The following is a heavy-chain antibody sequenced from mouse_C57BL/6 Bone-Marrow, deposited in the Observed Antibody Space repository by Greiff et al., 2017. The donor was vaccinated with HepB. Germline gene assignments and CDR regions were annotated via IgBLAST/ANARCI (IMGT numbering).Heavy chain of an antibody. V-gene: IGHV3-6*01. Sequence: EVQLQQSGPGLVKPSQSLSLTCSVTGYSITSGYYWNWIRQFPGNKLEWMGYISYDGSNNYNPSLKNRISITRDTSKNQFFLKLNSVTTEDTATYYCAIAPSLYFDVWGTGTTVTVSS. J-gene: IGHJ1*03. CDR1: GYSITSGYY. CDR2: ISYDGSN. CDR3: AIAPSLYFDV.